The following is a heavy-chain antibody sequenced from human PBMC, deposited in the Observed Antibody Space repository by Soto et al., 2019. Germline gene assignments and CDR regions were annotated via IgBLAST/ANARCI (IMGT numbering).Heavy chain of an antibody. CDR3: ARLGQEMPTTLGMDV. V-gene: IGHV1-2*04. J-gene: IGHJ6*04. CDR1: GYTFTGYY. CDR2: INPNSGGT. Sequence: ASVKVSCKASGYTFTGYYMHWVRQAPGQGLEWMGWINPNSGGTNYAQKFQGWVTMTRDTSISTAYMELSRLRSDDTAVYYCARLGQEMPTTLGMDVWGKGTTVTVSS. D-gene: IGHD1-1*01.